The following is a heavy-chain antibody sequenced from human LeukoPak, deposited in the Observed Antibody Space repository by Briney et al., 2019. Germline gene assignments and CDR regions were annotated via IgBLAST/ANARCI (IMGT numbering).Heavy chain of an antibody. D-gene: IGHD3-10*02. CDR3: AELGITMIGGV. Sequence: GGSLRLSCAASGFTFSSYGMSWVRQAPGKGLVWVSYISSSGSTIYYADSVKGRFTISRDNAKNSLYLQMNSLRAEDTAVYYCAELGITMIGGVWGKGTTVTISS. V-gene: IGHV3-48*04. CDR2: ISSSGSTI. CDR1: GFTFSSYG. J-gene: IGHJ6*04.